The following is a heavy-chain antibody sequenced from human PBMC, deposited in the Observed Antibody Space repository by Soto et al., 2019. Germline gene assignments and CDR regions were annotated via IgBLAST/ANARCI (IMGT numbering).Heavy chain of an antibody. Sequence: GGSLRLSCAASGFTFSSYGMHWVRQAPGKGLEWVAVISYDGSNKYYADSVKGRFTISRDNSKNTLYLQMNSLRAEDTAVYYCAKARRRWESHSDAFDIWGQGTMVTVSS. CDR1: GFTFSSYG. J-gene: IGHJ3*02. CDR2: ISYDGSNK. D-gene: IGHD1-26*01. CDR3: AKARRRWESHSDAFDI. V-gene: IGHV3-30*18.